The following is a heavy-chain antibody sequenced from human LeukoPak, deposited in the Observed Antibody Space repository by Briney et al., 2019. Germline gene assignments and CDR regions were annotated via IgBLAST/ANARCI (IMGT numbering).Heavy chain of an antibody. CDR2: IDPSDSYT. D-gene: IGHD3-10*01. CDR3: ARQVTMVRGANPRGAFDI. V-gene: IGHV5-10-1*01. Sequence: GESLKISCKGSGYSFTSYWISWVRQMPGKGLEWMGKIDPSDSYTKYNPSFQGHVTISTDKSISTAYLQWSSLKASDIAMYYCARQVTMVRGANPRGAFDIWGQGTMVTVSS. CDR1: GYSFTSYW. J-gene: IGHJ3*02.